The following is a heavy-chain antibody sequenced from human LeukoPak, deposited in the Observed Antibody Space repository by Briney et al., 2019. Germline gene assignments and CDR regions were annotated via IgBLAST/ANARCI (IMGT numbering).Heavy chain of an antibody. CDR1: GFTFGSYS. CDR3: ASAELAYCGGDCQGY. J-gene: IGHJ4*02. V-gene: IGHV3-48*04. CDR2: IGHTGSIT. Sequence: GGSLRLSCAGSGFTFGSYSMSWVRHAPGKGLEWVSYIGHTGSITDYADSVKGRFTISRDNAKNSLYLQMNSLRAEDTAVYYCASAELAYCGGDCQGYWGQGTLVTVSS. D-gene: IGHD2-21*02.